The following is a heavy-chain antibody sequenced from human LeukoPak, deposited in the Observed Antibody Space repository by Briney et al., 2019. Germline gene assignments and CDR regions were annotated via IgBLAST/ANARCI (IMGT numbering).Heavy chain of an antibody. CDR1: GFTFSSYA. J-gene: IGHJ5*02. D-gene: IGHD3-22*01. Sequence: GGSLRLSCAASGFTFSSYAMSWVRQAPGKGLEWVSYISSSSSTIYYADSVKGRFTISRDNAKNSLYLQMNSLRDEDTAVYYCARGSHYYDSASGFDPWGQGTLVTVSS. CDR2: ISSSSSTI. CDR3: ARGSHYYDSASGFDP. V-gene: IGHV3-48*02.